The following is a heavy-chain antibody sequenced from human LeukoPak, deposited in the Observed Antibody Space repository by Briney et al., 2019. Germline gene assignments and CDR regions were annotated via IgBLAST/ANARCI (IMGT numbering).Heavy chain of an antibody. V-gene: IGHV3-21*01. Sequence: GGSLRLSCAASGLTFSSYSMNWVRQAPGKGLEWVSSISSSSNYIYNADSVKGRFTISRDNAKNSLYLQMNSLRAEDTAVYYCARESAAGRTRGDGFFDYWGQGTLVTVSS. CDR3: ARESAAGRTRGDGFFDY. CDR2: ISSSSNYI. CDR1: GLTFSSYS. D-gene: IGHD6-13*01. J-gene: IGHJ4*02.